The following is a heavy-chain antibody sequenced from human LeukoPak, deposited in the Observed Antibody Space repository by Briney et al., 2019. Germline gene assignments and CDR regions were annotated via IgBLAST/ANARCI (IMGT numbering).Heavy chain of an antibody. V-gene: IGHV3-48*02. CDR3: VRDQFFSFDY. Sequence: GGSLRLSCAASGFTFSTYSMNWVREAPGRALEGVSYISGTSSLIYYADSVKGRFTISRDNAKHSLYLQMNSLRDEDTAVYYCVRDQFFSFDYWGQGTLVTVSS. D-gene: IGHD3-3*01. J-gene: IGHJ4*02. CDR1: GFTFSTYS. CDR2: ISGTSSLI.